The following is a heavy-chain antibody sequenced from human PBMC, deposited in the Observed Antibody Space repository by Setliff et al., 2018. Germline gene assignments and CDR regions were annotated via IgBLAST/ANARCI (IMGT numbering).Heavy chain of an antibody. D-gene: IGHD3-10*01. V-gene: IGHV4-61*02. CDR3: AREGEIWFGELLPWGMDV. Sequence: TVSGGSISSGTYYWSWIRQPAGKGLEWIGRIYTSGSTNYNPSLKSRVTISVDTSKNQFSLKLSSVTAADTAVYYCAREGEIWFGELLPWGMDVWGQGTTVTVSS. J-gene: IGHJ6*02. CDR2: IYTSGST. CDR1: GGSISSGTYY.